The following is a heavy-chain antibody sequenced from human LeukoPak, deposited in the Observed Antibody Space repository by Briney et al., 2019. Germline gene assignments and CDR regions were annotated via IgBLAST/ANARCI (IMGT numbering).Heavy chain of an antibody. CDR2: IRYDGSNK. Sequence: QAGGSLRLSCAASGFTFSSYGMHWVRQAPGKGLEWVAFIRYDGSNKYYADSVKGRFTISRDNSKNTLHLQMNSLRAEDTAVYHCAKDAREYDSYFDYWGQGTLVTVSS. J-gene: IGHJ4*02. D-gene: IGHD3-10*01. V-gene: IGHV3-30*02. CDR3: AKDAREYDSYFDY. CDR1: GFTFSSYG.